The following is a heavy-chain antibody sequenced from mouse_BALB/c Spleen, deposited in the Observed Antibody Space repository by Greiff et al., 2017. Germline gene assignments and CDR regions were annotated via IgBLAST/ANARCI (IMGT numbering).Heavy chain of an antibody. CDR3: ARGAYYRYGWYFDV. V-gene: IGHV5-6-5*01. CDR2: ISSGGST. D-gene: IGHD2-14*01. Sequence: KLVESGGGLVKPGGSLKLSCAASGFTFSSYAMSWVRQTPEKRLEWVASISSGGSTYYPDSVKGRFTISRDNARNILYLQMSSLRSEDTAMYYCARGAYYRYGWYFDVWGAGTTVTVSS. J-gene: IGHJ1*01. CDR1: GFTFSSYA.